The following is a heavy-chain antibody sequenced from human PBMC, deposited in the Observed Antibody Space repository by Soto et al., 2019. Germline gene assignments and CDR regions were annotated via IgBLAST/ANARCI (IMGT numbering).Heavy chain of an antibody. CDR2: ISSSSSTI. J-gene: IGHJ6*02. CDR1: GFTFSSYS. CDR3: ARDQSMVVAATRYYYYYGMDV. D-gene: IGHD2-15*01. V-gene: IGHV3-48*02. Sequence: SLRLSCAASGFTFSSYSMNWVRQAPGKGLEWVSYISSSSSTIYYADSVKGRFTISRDNAKNSLYLQMNSLRDEDTAVYYCARDQSMVVAATRYYYYYGMDVWGQGTTVTVSS.